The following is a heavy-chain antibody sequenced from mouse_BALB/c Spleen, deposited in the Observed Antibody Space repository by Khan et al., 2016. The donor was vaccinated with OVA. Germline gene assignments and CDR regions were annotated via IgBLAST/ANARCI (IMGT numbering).Heavy chain of an antibody. D-gene: IGHD4-1*01. CDR1: GLTFSPYS. CDR3: ATHLTGSFAY. J-gene: IGHJ3*01. V-gene: IGHV5-6*02. CDR2: IISDGDYT. Sequence: EVKLVESGGDLVKSGGSLKLSCAASGLTFSPYSMSWVRQTPDKRLEWVATIISDGDYTYYPDCVHGRFNISRDNAKNTQYLQMSSLKTEDTAIYYCATHLTGSFAYWGQGTLVTVSA.